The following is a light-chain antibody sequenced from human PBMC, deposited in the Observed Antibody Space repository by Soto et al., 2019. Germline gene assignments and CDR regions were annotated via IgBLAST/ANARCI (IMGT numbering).Light chain of an antibody. J-gene: IGKJ2*01. CDR1: QSVSSN. CDR3: QQYNNWPKT. V-gene: IGKV3-15*01. Sequence: EIVMTQSPATLSVSPGERATLSCRASQSVSSNLAWYQQTPGQAPRLLIYGASTRATGIPARFSGSGSGTEFTLTISSLTSEDFAVYYCQQYNNWPKTFGQGTKLEIK. CDR2: GAS.